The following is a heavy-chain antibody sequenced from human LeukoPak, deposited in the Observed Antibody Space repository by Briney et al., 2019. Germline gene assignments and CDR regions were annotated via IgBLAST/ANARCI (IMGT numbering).Heavy chain of an antibody. D-gene: IGHD1-26*01. J-gene: IGHJ4*02. CDR1: GFTFSSYA. CDR3: AKVGRLVGAFDY. Sequence: GGSLRLSCAASGFTFSSYAMSWVRQAPGKGLECVSAISGSGGSTYYADSVKGRFTISRDNSKNTLYLQMNSLRAEDTAVYYCAKVGRLVGAFDYWGQGTLVTVSS. CDR2: ISGSGGST. V-gene: IGHV3-23*01.